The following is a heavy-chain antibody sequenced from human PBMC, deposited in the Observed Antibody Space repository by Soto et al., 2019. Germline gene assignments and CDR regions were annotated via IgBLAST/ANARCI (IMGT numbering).Heavy chain of an antibody. CDR3: ARGSSAVPSYLDY. J-gene: IGHJ4*02. V-gene: IGHV3-9*01. D-gene: IGHD3-10*01. Sequence: EVQLVESGGGLVQPGRSLRLSCVASGFTFDDYVMHWVRQVPGKGLEWVSGISWNSGNIDYADSVKGRFTISRDNAMNSLYLQMNSLRPEDTALYYCARGSSAVPSYLDYWGQGTLVTVSS. CDR2: ISWNSGNI. CDR1: GFTFDDYV.